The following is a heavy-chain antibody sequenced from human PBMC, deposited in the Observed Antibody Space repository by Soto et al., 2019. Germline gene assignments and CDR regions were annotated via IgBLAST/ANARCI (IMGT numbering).Heavy chain of an antibody. J-gene: IGHJ3*02. D-gene: IGHD4-17*01. CDR1: GGSISSYY. CDR2: IYYSGST. Sequence: LTCTVSGGSISSYYWSWIRQPPGKGLEWIGYIYYSGSTNYNPSLKSRVTISVDTSKNQFSLKLSSVTAADTAVYYCARPIYYYGDYVSGAFDIWGQGTMVT. V-gene: IGHV4-59*01. CDR3: ARPIYYYGDYVSGAFDI.